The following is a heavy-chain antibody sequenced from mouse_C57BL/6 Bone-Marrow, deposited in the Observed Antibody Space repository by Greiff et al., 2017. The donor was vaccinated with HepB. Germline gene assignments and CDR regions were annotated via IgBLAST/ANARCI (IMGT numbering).Heavy chain of an antibody. CDR2: IWTGGGT. D-gene: IGHD1-1*01. J-gene: IGHJ1*03. V-gene: IGHV2-9-1*01. CDR3: ARKGAVVAHWYFDV. CDR1: GFSLTSYA. Sequence: VKLVESGPGLVAPSQSLSITCTVSGFSLTSYAISWVRQPPGKGLEWLGVIWTGGGTNYNSALKSRLSISKDNSKSQVFLKMNSLQTDDTARYYCARKGAVVAHWYFDVWGTGTTVTVSS.